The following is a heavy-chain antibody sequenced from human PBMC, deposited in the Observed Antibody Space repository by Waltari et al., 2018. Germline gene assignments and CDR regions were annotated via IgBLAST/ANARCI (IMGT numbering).Heavy chain of an antibody. CDR3: VRQVNGLDV. V-gene: IGHV1-8*02. D-gene: IGHD2-8*01. J-gene: IGHJ6*02. CDR1: GYTFPSYD. CDR2: MNPDSGTS. Sequence: QVQLVQSGAEVKKPGASVKVSCKASGYTFPSYDSNWARQAPGQGLEWLGWMNPDSGTSGYARKFQGRVTLTRTTSKRTAYMELSSLRSDDTAVYYCVRQVNGLDVWGQGTTVTV.